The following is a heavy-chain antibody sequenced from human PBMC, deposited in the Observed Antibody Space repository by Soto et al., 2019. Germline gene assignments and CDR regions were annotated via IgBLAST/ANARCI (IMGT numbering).Heavy chain of an antibody. CDR2: IHHSGAF. J-gene: IGHJ6*02. CDR3: AKGDARDGYRAYYYYGMDV. D-gene: IGHD5-12*01. V-gene: IGHV4-30-4*08. Sequence: LSLTCTVSGGSINSDSYHWTWIRQSPGKGLEWIGYIHHSGAFLYNPSFKSRLTISVDTSKNQFSLHLSSVTDADTAVYYCAKGDARDGYRAYYYYGMDVWGQGTTVTVSS. CDR1: GGSINSDSYH.